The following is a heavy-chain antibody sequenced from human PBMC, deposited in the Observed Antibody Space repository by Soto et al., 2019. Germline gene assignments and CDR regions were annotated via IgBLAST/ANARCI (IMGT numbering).Heavy chain of an antibody. J-gene: IGHJ4*02. D-gene: IGHD3-22*01. CDR3: ARXYFPLKYDHDSSDYYPY. Sequence: ASVKVSCKASGNIFTSFAMHWVRQAPGQRLEWMGWINAANGNTKYSQNFQDRVTFTRDTSASTAYMELSSLTSEDTAVYYCARXYFPLKYDHDSSDYYPYWGPGTLVTVSS. CDR2: INAANGNT. CDR1: GNIFTSFA. V-gene: IGHV1-3*01.